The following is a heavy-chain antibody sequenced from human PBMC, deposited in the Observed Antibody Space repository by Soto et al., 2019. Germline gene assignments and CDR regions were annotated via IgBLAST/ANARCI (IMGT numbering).Heavy chain of an antibody. V-gene: IGHV5-10-1*01. CDR2: IDPSDSYI. J-gene: IGHJ6*02. Sequence: PGESLKISCKGSGYSFTSYWISWVRQMPGKGLEWMGRIDPSDSYINYSPSFQGHVTISADKSISTAYLQWSSLKASDTAMYYCARTSMQSRGYSYGHGGMDVWGQGTTVTVSS. CDR3: ARTSMQSRGYSYGHGGMDV. CDR1: GYSFTSYW. D-gene: IGHD5-18*01.